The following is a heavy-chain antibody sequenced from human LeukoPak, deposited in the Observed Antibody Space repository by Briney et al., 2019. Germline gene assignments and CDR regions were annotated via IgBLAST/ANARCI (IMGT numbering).Heavy chain of an antibody. V-gene: IGHV3-23*01. J-gene: IGHJ4*02. CDR2: ISASGSST. Sequence: GGSLRLSCAASGFTFTSYAMNWVRQAPGKGLEWVSFISASGSSTHYADSVKGRFTISRDNFNNTLYLQINSLRAEDTAAYYCAKGAQYDFWTGYTLEYFDVWGKGTLVTVSS. D-gene: IGHD3-3*01. CDR1: GFTFTSYA. CDR3: AKGAQYDFWTGYTLEYFDV.